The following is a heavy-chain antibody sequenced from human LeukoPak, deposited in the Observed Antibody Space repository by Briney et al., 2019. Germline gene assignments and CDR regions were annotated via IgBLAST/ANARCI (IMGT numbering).Heavy chain of an antibody. D-gene: IGHD4-17*01. V-gene: IGHV3-23*01. CDR3: AKDFSTVYYYYGMDV. CDR1: GFTFSSYS. CDR2: IGDSGGST. Sequence: GGSLRLSCAASGFTFSSYSMNWVRQAPGKGLEWVSAIGDSGGSTYYADSVKGRFTISRDNSKNTLYLQMNSLRAEDTAVYYCAKDFSTVYYYYGMDVWGQGTTVTVSS. J-gene: IGHJ6*02.